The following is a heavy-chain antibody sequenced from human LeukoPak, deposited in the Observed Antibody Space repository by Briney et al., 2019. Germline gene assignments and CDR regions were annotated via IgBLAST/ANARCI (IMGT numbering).Heavy chain of an antibody. CDR2: IRYDGSNK. CDR3: AKDCSSTSCYRNY. Sequence: GGSLRLSCAASGFTISSYGMHWVRQAPGKGLEWVAFIRYDGSNKYYADSVKGRFTISRDNSKNTLYLQMNSLRAEDTAVYYCAKDCSSTSCYRNYWGQGNLVTVSS. J-gene: IGHJ4*02. D-gene: IGHD2-2*02. V-gene: IGHV3-30*02. CDR1: GFTISSYG.